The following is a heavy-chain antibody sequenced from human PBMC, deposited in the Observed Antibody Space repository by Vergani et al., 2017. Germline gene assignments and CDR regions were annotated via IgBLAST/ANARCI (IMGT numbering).Heavy chain of an antibody. J-gene: IGHJ5*02. CDR2: IYYSGRT. CDR3: ARGYCGVGSCYGLYNWFDP. CDR1: GGSISSSSYY. V-gene: IGHV4-39*07. Sequence: QLQLQESGPGLVKPSETLSLTCTVSGGSISSSSYYWGWIRQPPGKGLEWIGSIYYSGRTYYNPSLKSRVTISVDTHKNQLSLKLRSVTAADTAVYYCARGYCGVGSCYGLYNWFDPWGQGTLVTVSS. D-gene: IGHD2-15*01.